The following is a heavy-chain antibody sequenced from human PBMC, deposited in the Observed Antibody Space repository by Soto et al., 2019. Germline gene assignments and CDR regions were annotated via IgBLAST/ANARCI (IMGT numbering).Heavy chain of an antibody. D-gene: IGHD6-13*01. Sequence: QITLKESGPTLVKPTQTLTLTCTFSGFSLSTSGVGVGWIRQPPGKALEWLALIYWDDDKRYSPSLKSRLTITKDTSKNQVVLTMTNMDPVDTATYYCAHLPGIAAAANTFDYWGQGTLVTVSS. J-gene: IGHJ4*02. V-gene: IGHV2-5*02. CDR2: IYWDDDK. CDR1: GFSLSTSGVG. CDR3: AHLPGIAAAANTFDY.